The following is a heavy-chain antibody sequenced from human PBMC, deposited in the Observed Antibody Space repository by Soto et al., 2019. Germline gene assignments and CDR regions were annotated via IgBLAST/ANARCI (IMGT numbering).Heavy chain of an antibody. Sequence: DVQLVASGGGLIQPGESLRLSCEAFGFTVSGKKYVAWVRQAPGKGLEWVSALYDLDGTYYADSVKGRFTTSSDSSRTTVYLQMNSLRPDDTAVYSCATWHLQEHACDIWGQGTMVTVSS. D-gene: IGHD1-1*01. CDR1: GFTVSGKKY. CDR3: ATWHLQEHACDI. CDR2: LYDLDGT. J-gene: IGHJ3*02. V-gene: IGHV3-53*01.